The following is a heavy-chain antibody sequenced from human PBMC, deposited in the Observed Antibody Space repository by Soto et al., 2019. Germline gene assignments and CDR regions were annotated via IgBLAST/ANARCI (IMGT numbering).Heavy chain of an antibody. Sequence: QVQLVQSGAEVKKSGSSVKVSCKASGGTFSSYAITWVRQAPGQGLEWMGGIIPIFGTANSAQKFQGRVTITADESTSTASMELSSLRSEATAVYYCARDKGPSSGYYPYWFDAWGQGTLVTVSS. CDR1: GGTFSSYA. V-gene: IGHV1-69*12. CDR3: ARDKGPSSGYYPYWFDA. CDR2: IIPIFGTA. J-gene: IGHJ5*02. D-gene: IGHD3-22*01.